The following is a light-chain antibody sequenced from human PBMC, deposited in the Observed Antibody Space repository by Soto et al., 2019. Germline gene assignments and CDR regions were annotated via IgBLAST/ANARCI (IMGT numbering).Light chain of an antibody. V-gene: IGLV2-14*01. CDR1: NSDVGLYDF. CDR3: ISYTSDDVRYV. J-gene: IGLJ1*01. Sequence: QSALTQPASVSGTPGQSITISCTGSNSDVGLYDFVSWYQHHPGRAPKLIVSEVSHRPSGISNRLSGSKSGNTASLTISGLQSEDEADYYCISYTSDDVRYVFGTGTKLTVL. CDR2: EVS.